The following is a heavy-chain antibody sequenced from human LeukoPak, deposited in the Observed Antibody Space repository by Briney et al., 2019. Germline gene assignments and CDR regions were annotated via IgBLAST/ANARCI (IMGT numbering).Heavy chain of an antibody. CDR2: ISGDGGTT. V-gene: IGHV3-43*02. CDR1: GFSFDDYA. Sequence: PGGSLRLSCAASGFSFDDYAMHWARKAPGKGLEWVTLISGDGGTTYYGDSVRGRFTISRDNSKNSLYLQMNSLRTEDAALYYCAKDRGSSGWYATFDYWGQGTLVTVSS. D-gene: IGHD6-19*01. CDR3: AKDRGSSGWYATFDY. J-gene: IGHJ4*02.